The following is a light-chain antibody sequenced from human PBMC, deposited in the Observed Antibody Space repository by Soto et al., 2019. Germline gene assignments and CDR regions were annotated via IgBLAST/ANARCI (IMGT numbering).Light chain of an antibody. CDR1: QSLLYSSNNKNY. J-gene: IGKJ4*01. V-gene: IGKV4-1*01. CDR3: QQYDSAPLT. CDR2: WAS. Sequence: DIVMTQSPESLALPPRERPSTNCKPSQSLLYSSNNKNYLAWYQQKPGQPPKLLIYWASTRESGVPDRFSGSGSGTDFTLTISSLQAEDVAVYYCQQYDSAPLTFGGGTKVDI.